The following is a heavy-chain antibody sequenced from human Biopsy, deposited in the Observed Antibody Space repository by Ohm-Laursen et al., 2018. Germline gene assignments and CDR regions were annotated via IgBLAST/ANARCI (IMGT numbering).Heavy chain of an antibody. J-gene: IGHJ4*02. CDR1: GYTLTELS. CDR2: FDREERKT. Sequence: ASVKVSCKVSGYTLTELSIHWVRQTGGKGLEWMGGFDREERKTVYAQKFQDRVTVAADTSTSTATMELRSLRSDDTAVYYCARLTGDPSYWGQGILVTVSS. D-gene: IGHD7-27*01. CDR3: ARLTGDPSY. V-gene: IGHV1-24*01.